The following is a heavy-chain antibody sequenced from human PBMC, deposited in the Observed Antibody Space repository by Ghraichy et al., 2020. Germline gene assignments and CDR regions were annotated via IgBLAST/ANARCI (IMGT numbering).Heavy chain of an antibody. J-gene: IGHJ4*02. CDR2: ISYDGSNK. Sequence: GESLNISCAASGFTFSSYGMHWVRQAPGKGLEWVAVISYDGSNKYYADSVKGRFTISRDNSKNTLYLQMNSLRAEDTAVYYCAKDLGDSSDSPFDYWGQGTLVTVSS. CDR3: AKDLGDSSDSPFDY. V-gene: IGHV3-30*18. D-gene: IGHD3-22*01. CDR1: GFTFSSYG.